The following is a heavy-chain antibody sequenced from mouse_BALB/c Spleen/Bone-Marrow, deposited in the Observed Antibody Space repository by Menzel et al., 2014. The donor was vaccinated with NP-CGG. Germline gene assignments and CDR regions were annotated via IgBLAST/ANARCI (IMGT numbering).Heavy chain of an antibody. CDR3: ARSGNVRNTMHY. Sequence: QVHVKQSGAELVRPGVSVKISCKGSGYTFTNNAIHWVKQSRAKSLEWIGIISTYYGDTTYNQKFKGKATMTVDKSSSTAYLKLARLTSEDSAIYYCARSGNVRNTMHYPGQGTSVPVSS. CDR1: GYTFTNNA. D-gene: IGHD1-1*01. J-gene: IGHJ4*01. V-gene: IGHV1S137*01. CDR2: ISTYYGDT.